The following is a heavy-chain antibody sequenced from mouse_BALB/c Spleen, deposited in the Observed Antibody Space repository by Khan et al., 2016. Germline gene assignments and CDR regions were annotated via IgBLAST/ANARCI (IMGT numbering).Heavy chain of an antibody. CDR3: ARSDYGSKDAMDY. CDR2: ISYSGST. Sequence: VQLQQSGPGLVKPSQSLSLTCTVSGYSITSDYAWNWIRQFPGNKLEWMGYISYSGSTSYNPSLKSRISITRDTSNNQFFLQLNSVTSEDTATXYCARSDYGSKDAMDYWGQGTSVTVSS. V-gene: IGHV3-2*02. J-gene: IGHJ4*01. D-gene: IGHD1-1*01. CDR1: GYSITSDYA.